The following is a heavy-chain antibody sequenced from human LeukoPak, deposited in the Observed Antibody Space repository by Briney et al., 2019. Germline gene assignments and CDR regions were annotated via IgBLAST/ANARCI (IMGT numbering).Heavy chain of an antibody. J-gene: IGHJ4*02. CDR1: GGSISSYY. V-gene: IGHV4-4*09. Sequence: SETLSLTCTVSGGSISSYYWSWIRQPPGKGPEWIGYIYHSGSTDYNPSIKSRVTISVDTSKSQFSLKLTSVTAADTAVYYCATLTTVVTAYYFDYWGQGTLVTVSS. CDR3: ATLTTVVTAYYFDY. CDR2: IYHSGST. D-gene: IGHD4-23*01.